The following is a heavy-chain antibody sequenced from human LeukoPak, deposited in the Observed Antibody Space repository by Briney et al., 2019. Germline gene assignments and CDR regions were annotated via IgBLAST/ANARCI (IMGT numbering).Heavy chain of an antibody. Sequence: SETLSLTCTVSGGSISSGGYYWSWIRQHPGKGLEWIGYIYYSGSTYYNPSLKSRVTISVDTSKNQFSLKLSSVTAADTAVYYCARTGTSYYYGSGSYDYWGQGTLVTVSS. J-gene: IGHJ4*02. CDR2: IYYSGST. D-gene: IGHD3-10*01. CDR3: ARTGTSYYYGSGSYDY. CDR1: GGSISSGGYY. V-gene: IGHV4-31*03.